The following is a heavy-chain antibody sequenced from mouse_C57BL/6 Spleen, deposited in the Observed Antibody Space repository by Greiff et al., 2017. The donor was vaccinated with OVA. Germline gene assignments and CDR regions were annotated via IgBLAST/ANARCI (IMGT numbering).Heavy chain of an antibody. CDR1: GYTFTSYW. J-gene: IGHJ2*01. Sequence: QVHVKQSGAELVKPGASVKMSCKASGYTFTSYWITWVKQRPGQGLEWIGDIYPGSGSTNYNEKFKSKATLTVDTSSSTAYMQLSSLTSEDSAVYYCARGEDYGSSFSAYFDYWGQGTTLTVSS. V-gene: IGHV1-55*01. D-gene: IGHD1-1*01. CDR3: ARGEDYGSSFSAYFDY. CDR2: IYPGSGST.